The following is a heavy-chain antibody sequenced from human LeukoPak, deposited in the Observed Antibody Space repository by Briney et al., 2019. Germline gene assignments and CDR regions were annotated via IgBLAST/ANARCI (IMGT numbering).Heavy chain of an antibody. CDR2: MNPNSGNT. CDR1: GYTFTSYD. V-gene: IGHV1-8*01. J-gene: IGHJ6*02. Sequence: ASVKVSCTSSGYTFTSYDIYWGRQATGQGLEWMGWMNPNSGNTSYAQKFQGRVTMTRNTSISTAYMELSSLRSEDTAVYYCARTAILWFGELLYGETYYYYGMDVWGQGTTVTVSS. D-gene: IGHD3-10*01. CDR3: ARTAILWFGELLYGETYYYYGMDV.